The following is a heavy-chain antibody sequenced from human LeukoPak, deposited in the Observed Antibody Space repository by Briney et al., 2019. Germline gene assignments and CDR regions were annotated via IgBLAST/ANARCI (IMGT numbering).Heavy chain of an antibody. CDR1: GFTFSSYW. V-gene: IGHV3-74*01. Sequence: PGGSLRLSCAASGFTFSSYWMYWVRQAPGKGLVWVSRISNDGSSTTYADSVKGRFTISRDNAKNTLYLQMNSLRAEDTAVYYCARQGDSYWYFDLWGRGTLVTVSS. CDR2: ISNDGSST. CDR3: ARQGDSYWYFDL. J-gene: IGHJ2*01. D-gene: IGHD2-21*02.